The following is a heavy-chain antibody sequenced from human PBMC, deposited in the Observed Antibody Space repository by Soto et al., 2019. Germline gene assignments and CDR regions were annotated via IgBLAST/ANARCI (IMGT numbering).Heavy chain of an antibody. CDR2: IIPIFGTA. J-gene: IGHJ4*02. Sequence: QVQLVQSGAEVKKPGSSVKVSCKASGGTFSSYAISWVRQAPGQGLEWMGGIIPIFGTANYAQKFQGRVKITADEATSTAYMELSSLRSSDTAVDYCARVMTVSYYFDYWGQGTPVTVSS. CDR1: GGTFSSYA. V-gene: IGHV1-69*01. CDR3: ARVMTVSYYFDY. D-gene: IGHD2-8*01.